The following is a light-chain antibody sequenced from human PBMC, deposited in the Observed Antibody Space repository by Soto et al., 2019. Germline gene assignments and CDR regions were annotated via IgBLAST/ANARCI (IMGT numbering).Light chain of an antibody. J-gene: IGKJ1*01. CDR3: QQYNNWRWT. Sequence: IVMTQSPATLSVSPGEGAALSCRASQSISVNVAWYQHKVGQTPRLLIYDASTRPTGVPARFSGSGSGTEFTLTITSLQPEDFAVYYCQQYNNWRWTFGQGTKLDIK. CDR1: QSISVN. V-gene: IGKV3-15*01. CDR2: DAS.